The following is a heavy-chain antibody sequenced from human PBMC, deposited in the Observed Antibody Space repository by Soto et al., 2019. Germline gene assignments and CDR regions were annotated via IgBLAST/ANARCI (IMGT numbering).Heavy chain of an antibody. J-gene: IGHJ6*02. CDR1: GGSISSYY. V-gene: IGHV4-59*01. Sequence: QVQLQESGPGLVKPSETLSLTCTVSGGSISSYYWSWIRQPPGKGLEWIGYIYYSGSTNYNPSLKSRVTISVDTSENQFSLKLSSVTAADTAVYYCARSEYYYYGMDVWGQGTTVTVSS. CDR3: ARSEYYYYGMDV. D-gene: IGHD3-3*01. CDR2: IYYSGST.